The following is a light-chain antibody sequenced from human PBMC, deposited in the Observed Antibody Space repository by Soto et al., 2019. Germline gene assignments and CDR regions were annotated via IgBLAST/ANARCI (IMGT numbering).Light chain of an antibody. J-gene: IGLJ2*01. CDR2: EDT. CDR1: TLGSKF. V-gene: IGLV3-1*01. CDR3: QAWDSGTVV. Sequence: SYELTQPPSVSVSPGQTANITCSGNTLGSKFVFWYQQKAGQSPMVVIYEDTKWPSGIPERFSGSNSGNTATLTISGTQAMDEADFYCQAWDSGTVVFGGGTKLTVL.